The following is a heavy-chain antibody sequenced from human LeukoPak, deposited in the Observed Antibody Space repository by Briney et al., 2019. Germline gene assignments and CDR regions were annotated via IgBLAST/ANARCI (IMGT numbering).Heavy chain of an antibody. V-gene: IGHV3-9*01. CDR1: GFTFDDYA. D-gene: IGHD3-10*01. CDR3: AKDTSFLWFGESPSDAFDI. Sequence: QTGGSLRLSCAASGFTFDDYAMHWVRQAPGKGLEWVSGISWNSGSIGYADSVKGRFTISRDNAKNSLYLQMNSLRAEGTALYYCAKDTSFLWFGESPSDAFDIWGQGTMVTVSS. CDR2: ISWNSGSI. J-gene: IGHJ3*02.